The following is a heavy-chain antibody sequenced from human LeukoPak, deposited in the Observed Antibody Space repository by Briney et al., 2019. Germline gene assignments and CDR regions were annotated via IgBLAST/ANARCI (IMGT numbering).Heavy chain of an antibody. V-gene: IGHV4-59*01. CDR2: IYYSGST. CDR3: ARGSGSYFPYYYYYMDV. CDR1: GGSISSYY. Sequence: SETLSLTCTVSGGSISSYYWSWIRQPPGKGLEGIGNIYYSGSTNYNPSLKSRVTISVDTSKNQFSLKLSSVTAADTAVYYCARGSGSYFPYYYYYMDVWGKGTTVTISS. J-gene: IGHJ6*03. D-gene: IGHD3-10*01.